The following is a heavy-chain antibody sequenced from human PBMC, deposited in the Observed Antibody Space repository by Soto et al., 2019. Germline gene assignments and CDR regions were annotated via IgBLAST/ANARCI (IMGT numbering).Heavy chain of an antibody. D-gene: IGHD3-10*01. CDR3: ARAYMVRGPVSFDI. V-gene: IGHV4-34*09. CDR1: GGSFTGYS. Sequence: PSETLSLTCAVYGGSFTGYSWTWIRQPPGRGLEWIGEINHGGSTNYNPSLKSRVTISVDTSKNQFSLKLSSVTAADTSVYYCARAYMVRGPVSFDIWGQGTMVTVSS. J-gene: IGHJ3*02. CDR2: INHGGST.